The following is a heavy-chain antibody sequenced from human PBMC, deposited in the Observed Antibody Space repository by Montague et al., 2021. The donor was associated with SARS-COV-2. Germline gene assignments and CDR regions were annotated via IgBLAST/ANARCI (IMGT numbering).Heavy chain of an antibody. CDR3: ARAYCCGDCNYLYFWFDS. Sequence: SETLSLTCSVSGYSISSGYFWGWIRQPPGKGLEWIGAIYHGGYTHYNPSLKSRLTMSLDTSKNQFSLRLSSVTAADTALYYCARAYCCGDCNYLYFWFDSWGQGALVTVSS. V-gene: IGHV4-38-2*02. CDR2: IYHGGYT. CDR1: GYSISSGYF. D-gene: IGHD2-21*01. J-gene: IGHJ5*01.